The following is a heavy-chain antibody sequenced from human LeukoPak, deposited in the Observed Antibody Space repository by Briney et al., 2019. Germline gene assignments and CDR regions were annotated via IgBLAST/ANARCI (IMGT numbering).Heavy chain of an antibody. CDR2: IIPIFGTA. CDR1: GGTFSSYA. CDR3: ARARWIYEPGAFDI. V-gene: IGHV1-69*13. Sequence: ASVKVSCKASGGTFSSYAISWERQPPGQGLEWVGRIIPIFGTANYEQKFQGRVTITADESTSTAYMELSSLRTEDTAVYYCARARWIYEPGAFDIWGQGTMVTVSS. D-gene: IGHD3-16*01. J-gene: IGHJ3*02.